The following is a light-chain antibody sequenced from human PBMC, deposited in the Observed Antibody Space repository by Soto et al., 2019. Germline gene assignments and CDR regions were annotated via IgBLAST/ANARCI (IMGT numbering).Light chain of an antibody. Sequence: DIQLTQSPSSLYASVSDRVTITCRASHSISWYLNCYQHKPGKAPNLLISPASSWQSGVPSRFSGSGSGTEFTLTISSLQTEDSATYYCKQSYTSSLTFGGGTKVDIK. J-gene: IGKJ4*01. CDR1: HSISWY. V-gene: IGKV1-39*01. CDR3: KQSYTSSLT. CDR2: PAS.